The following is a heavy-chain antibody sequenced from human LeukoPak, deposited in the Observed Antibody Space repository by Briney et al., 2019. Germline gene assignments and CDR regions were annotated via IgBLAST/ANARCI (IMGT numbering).Heavy chain of an antibody. CDR1: GFSFSDHH. CDR2: ISRDGNII. Sequence: GGSLRLSCAASGFSFSDHHMSWVRQVSGKGLEWLAYISRDGNIIVYADSVKGRFTISRDNAKQSVYLEMKSLRPEDTAVYYCARYVLLMDYWGQGTLVTVSS. CDR3: ARYVLLMDY. J-gene: IGHJ4*02. V-gene: IGHV3-11*01. D-gene: IGHD3-16*01.